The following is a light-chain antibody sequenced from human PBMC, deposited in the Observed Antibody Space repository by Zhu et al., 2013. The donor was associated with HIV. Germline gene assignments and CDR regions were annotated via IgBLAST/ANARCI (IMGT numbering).Light chain of an antibody. CDR2: GAS. J-gene: IGKJ3*01. Sequence: EIVLTQSPGTLSLSPGERATLSCRASQSVSSSLLAWYQQKPGLAPRLLIWGASNRATGIPDRFSGSGSGTDFTLTISRLEPEDFAVYYCQQYDRGLFTFGPGTTVDIK. CDR3: QQYDRGLFT. CDR1: QSVSSSL. V-gene: IGKV3-20*01.